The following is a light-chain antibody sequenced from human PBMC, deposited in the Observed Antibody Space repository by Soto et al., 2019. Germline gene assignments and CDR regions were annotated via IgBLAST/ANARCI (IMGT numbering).Light chain of an antibody. CDR2: GAS. J-gene: IGKJ3*01. CDR3: QQYNNWPPSFT. CDR1: QSVSSN. Sequence: EIVMMQSPATLSVSPGERATLSCRVSQSVSSNLAWYQQKPGQAPRLLIYGASTRATGIPARFSGSGSGTEFTLTISSLQSEDFAVYYCQQYNNWPPSFTFGPGTKVDIK. V-gene: IGKV3-15*01.